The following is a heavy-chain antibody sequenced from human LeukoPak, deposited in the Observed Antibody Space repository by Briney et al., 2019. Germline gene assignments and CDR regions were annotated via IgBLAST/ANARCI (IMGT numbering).Heavy chain of an antibody. Sequence: GASVRLSCAASGFTFSSYEMNWVRQAPGKGLEWVSGITRNSGDTYYAASVKGRVTPPRDNRKITMYLQMNSLRADDTAIYYCSKASSGNYIGPFDSWGQGTLVTL. J-gene: IGHJ4*02. CDR2: ITRNSGDT. V-gene: IGHV3-23*01. D-gene: IGHD1-26*01. CDR3: SKASSGNYIGPFDS. CDR1: GFTFSSYE.